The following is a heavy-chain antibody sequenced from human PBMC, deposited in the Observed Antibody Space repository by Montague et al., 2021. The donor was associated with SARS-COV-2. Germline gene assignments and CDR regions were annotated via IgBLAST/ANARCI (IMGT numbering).Heavy chain of an antibody. Sequence: SETLSLTCTVSGGSVTSGDYYWTWIRQPPGKGLEWIGYIYNTGRTNYXRSLKSRVTISMDTSKNQFSLKVDSVSAADTAVYYCATEMPAYDVFDIWGQGTMVTVSS. D-gene: IGHD2-2*01. V-gene: IGHV4-61*08. CDR3: ATEMPAYDVFDI. CDR2: IYNTGRT. J-gene: IGHJ3*02. CDR1: GGSVTSGDYY.